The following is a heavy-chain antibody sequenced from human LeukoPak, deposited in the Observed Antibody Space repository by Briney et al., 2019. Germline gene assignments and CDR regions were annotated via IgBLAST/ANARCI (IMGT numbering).Heavy chain of an antibody. CDR1: GFTFSTSW. CDR3: ARGLGSPTDY. Sequence: GGSLRLSCGASGFTFSTSWMHWLRQAPGKGLAWVSRINDDGSITTYADSVKGRFTISRDNDKSTLYLQMNSLRAEGTAVYYCARGLGSPTDYWGQGTLVTVSS. CDR2: INDDGSIT. D-gene: IGHD1-26*01. V-gene: IGHV3-74*01. J-gene: IGHJ4*02.